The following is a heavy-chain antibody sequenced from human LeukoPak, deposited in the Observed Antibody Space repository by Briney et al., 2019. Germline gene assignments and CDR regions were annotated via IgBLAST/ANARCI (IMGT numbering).Heavy chain of an antibody. CDR2: IISSGSTI. V-gene: IGHV3-48*03. CDR3: ARKRGYFYYMDV. Sequence: VGSLRLSCVASGFTFSSYEMNWVRQAPGEGLEWVSYIISSGSTIYYADAVKDRFTISRDNANNSLYQQMNSLRAEDTAVYYCARKRGYFYYMDVWGKGTTVTVSS. J-gene: IGHJ6*03. CDR1: GFTFSSYE.